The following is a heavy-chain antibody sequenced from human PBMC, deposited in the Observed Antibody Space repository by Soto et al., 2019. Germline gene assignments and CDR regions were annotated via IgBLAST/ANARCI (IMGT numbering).Heavy chain of an antibody. Sequence: EVQLFESGGGLGQPGGSLRLSCAASGFTFTNYAMTWVRQAPGEGLEWVSTISANGGSTYYAESVKGRFTISRNNSKNSLNLQVNRLRGEDPAVYYCAKERVRRGIGYWGQGTLVTVST. J-gene: IGHJ4*02. CDR2: ISANGGST. CDR3: AKERVRRGIGY. CDR1: GFTFTNYA. V-gene: IGHV3-23*01. D-gene: IGHD3-16*01.